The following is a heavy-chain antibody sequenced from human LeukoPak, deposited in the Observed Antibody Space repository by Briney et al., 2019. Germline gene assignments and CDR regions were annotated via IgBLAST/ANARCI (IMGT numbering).Heavy chain of an antibody. CDR1: GFTFSSYA. CDR2: ISGSGGRT. CDR3: ARDPSPVSSGWYYYYYYGMDV. Sequence: GGSLRLSCAGSGFTFSSYAMSWVRQAPGKGLEWVSAISGSGGRTYYTDSVKGRFTISRDNSKNTLYLQMNSLRAEDTAVYYCARDPSPVSSGWYYYYYYGMDVWGQGTTVTVSS. J-gene: IGHJ6*02. D-gene: IGHD6-19*01. V-gene: IGHV3-23*01.